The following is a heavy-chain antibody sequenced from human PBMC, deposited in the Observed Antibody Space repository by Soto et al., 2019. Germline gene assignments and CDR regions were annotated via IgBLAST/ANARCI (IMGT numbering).Heavy chain of an antibody. J-gene: IGHJ6*03. CDR3: ERDLQLRFFNYYYYYMDV. V-gene: IGHV4-59*01. CDR1: GGSISSYY. D-gene: IGHD3-3*01. CDR2: IYYSGST. Sequence: SETLSLTCTVSGGSISSYYWSWIRQPPGKGLEWIGYIYYSGSTNYNPSLKSRVTISVDTSKNQFSLKLSSVTAADPAVYYCERDLQLRFFNYYYYYMDVWGKGTTVTVSS.